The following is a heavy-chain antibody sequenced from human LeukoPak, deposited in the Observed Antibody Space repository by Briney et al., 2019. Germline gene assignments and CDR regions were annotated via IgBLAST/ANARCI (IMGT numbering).Heavy chain of an antibody. D-gene: IGHD3-10*01. J-gene: IGHJ4*02. CDR1: GYTFTSYD. Sequence: GASVKVSCKASGYTFTSYDINWVRQATGQGLEWMGWMNPNSGNTGYAQKFQGRVTMTRNTSISTAYMELSSLRSEDTAVYYCAIGRFGEQYYYFDYWGQGTLVTVSS. CDR2: MNPNSGNT. V-gene: IGHV1-8*01. CDR3: AIGRFGEQYYYFDY.